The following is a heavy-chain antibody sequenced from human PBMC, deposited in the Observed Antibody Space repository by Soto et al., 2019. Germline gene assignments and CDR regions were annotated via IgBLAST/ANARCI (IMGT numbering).Heavy chain of an antibody. CDR2: IIPIFGTA. V-gene: IGHV1-69*13. Sequence: SVKVSCKASGGTFSSYAISWVRQAPGQGLEWMGGIIPIFGTANYAQKFQGRVTITADESTSTTYMELSSLRSEDTAVYYCARERTGTTGYYFDYWGQGTLVTVSS. D-gene: IGHD1-7*01. CDR3: ARERTGTTGYYFDY. CDR1: GGTFSSYA. J-gene: IGHJ4*02.